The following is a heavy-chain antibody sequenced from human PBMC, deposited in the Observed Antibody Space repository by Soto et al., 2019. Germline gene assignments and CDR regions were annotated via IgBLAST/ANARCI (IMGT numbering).Heavy chain of an antibody. CDR3: ARGPPGYCSGCSCYGANYYYGTDV. J-gene: IGHJ6*02. V-gene: IGHV1-46*03. Sequence: ASVKVSCKASGYTLTSYYMHWVRQAPGQGLEWMGIINPSGGSTNYAQKFQGRVTMTRDTSTSTVYMELSSLRSEDTAVYYWARGPPGYCSGCSCYGANYYYGTDVWG. D-gene: IGHD2-15*01. CDR1: GYTLTSYY. CDR2: INPSGGST.